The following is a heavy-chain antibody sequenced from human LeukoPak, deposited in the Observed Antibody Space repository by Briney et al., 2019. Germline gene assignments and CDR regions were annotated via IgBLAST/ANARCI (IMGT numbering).Heavy chain of an antibody. J-gene: IGHJ3*02. V-gene: IGHV3-11*01. Sequence: PGGSLRLSCAASGFTFSDYYMSWIRQAPGKGLEWVSYISSSGSTIYYADSVKGRFTISRDNAKNSLYLQMNSLRAEDTAVYYCARDPAYDSSGYYSDAFDIWGQGTMVTVSS. CDR2: ISSSGSTI. CDR3: ARDPAYDSSGYYSDAFDI. D-gene: IGHD3-22*01. CDR1: GFTFSDYY.